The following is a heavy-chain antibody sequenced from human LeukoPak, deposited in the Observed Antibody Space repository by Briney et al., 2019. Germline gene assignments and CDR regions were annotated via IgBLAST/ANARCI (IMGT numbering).Heavy chain of an antibody. CDR1: GGSISSSSYY. J-gene: IGHJ4*02. V-gene: IGHV4-39*01. CDR3: ARLVRVALYYFDY. Sequence: MSSETLSLTCTVSGGSISSSSYYWGWIRQPPGKGLEWIGSIYYSGSTYYNPSLKSRVTISVDTSKSQFSLKLSSVTAADTAVYYCARLVRVALYYFDYWGQGTLVTVSS. D-gene: IGHD2-15*01. CDR2: IYYSGST.